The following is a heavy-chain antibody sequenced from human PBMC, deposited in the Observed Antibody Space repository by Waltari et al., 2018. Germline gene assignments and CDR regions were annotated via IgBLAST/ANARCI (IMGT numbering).Heavy chain of an antibody. CDR1: GGSISRGSSS. V-gene: IGHV4-61*02. D-gene: IGHD2-2*01. J-gene: IGHJ5*02. CDR3: ARLALPAKTGAFDP. CDR2: INTSGTT. Sequence: QLQLQESGPGLVPLSQTLSRTCTFTGGSISRGSSSWSWIRQPAGKGLEWIGRINTSGTTHYNPSLQSRVTISVDTSKNQFSLKLSSVTAADTAVYYCARLALPAKTGAFDPWGQGTLVTVSS.